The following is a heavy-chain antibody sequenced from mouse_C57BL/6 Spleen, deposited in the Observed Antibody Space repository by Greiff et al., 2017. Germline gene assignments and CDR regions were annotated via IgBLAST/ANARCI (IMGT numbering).Heavy chain of an antibody. CDR1: GYPFSSSW. J-gene: IGHJ4*01. D-gene: IGHD1-1*01. V-gene: IGHV1-82*01. CDR2: IYPGDGDT. Sequence: QVQLQQSGPELVKPGASVKISCKASGYPFSSSWMNWVKQRPGKGLEWIGRIYPGDGDTNYNGKFKGKATLTADKSSSTAYMQLSSLTSEDSAVYFCASSSPYYYAMDYWGQGTSVTVSS. CDR3: ASSSPYYYAMDY.